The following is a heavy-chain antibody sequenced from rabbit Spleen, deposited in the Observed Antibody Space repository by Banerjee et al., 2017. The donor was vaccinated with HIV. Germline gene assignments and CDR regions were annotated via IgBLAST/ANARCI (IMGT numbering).Heavy chain of an antibody. D-gene: IGHD4-2*01. Sequence: QEQLKESGGGLVQPGGSLKLSCKASGFDFSRYYMNWVRQAPGKGLEWIACIYGGSSGSTAYASWAKGRFTISKTSSTTVTLQMTSLTAADTATYFCARDAGTSFSTYGMDLWGPGTLVTVS. V-gene: IGHV1S45*01. CDR3: ARDAGTSFSTYGMDL. CDR2: IYGGSSGST. J-gene: IGHJ6*01. CDR1: GFDFSRYYM.